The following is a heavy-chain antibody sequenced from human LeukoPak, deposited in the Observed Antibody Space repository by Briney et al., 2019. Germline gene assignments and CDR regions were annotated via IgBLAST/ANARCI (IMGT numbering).Heavy chain of an antibody. V-gene: IGHV1-2*02. CDR3: ARDGGDGYKAYYFDY. CDR2: INPNSGGT. Sequence: ASVKVSCKASGYTFTGYYMHWVRQAPGQGLEWMGWINPNSGGTNYAQKFQGRVTMTRDTSISTAYMELSRLRFDDTAVYYCARDGGDGYKAYYFDYWGQGSLVTVSS. D-gene: IGHD5-24*01. J-gene: IGHJ4*02. CDR1: GYTFTGYY.